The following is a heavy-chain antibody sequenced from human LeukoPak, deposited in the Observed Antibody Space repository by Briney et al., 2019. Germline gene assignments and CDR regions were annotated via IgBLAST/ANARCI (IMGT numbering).Heavy chain of an antibody. CDR2: IYHSGST. V-gene: IGHV4-59*06. D-gene: IGHD3-22*01. CDR3: TRANYYDSTGYLPVVYPSDY. CDR1: GGSISSYS. Sequence: SETLSLTCTASGGSISSYSWSWIRQPPGKGLEWIGYIYHSGSTYYNPALKSRVTISLDTSKNQFSLKLRSVTAADTAVYYCTRANYYDSTGYLPVVYPSDYWGQGTLVTVSS. J-gene: IGHJ4*02.